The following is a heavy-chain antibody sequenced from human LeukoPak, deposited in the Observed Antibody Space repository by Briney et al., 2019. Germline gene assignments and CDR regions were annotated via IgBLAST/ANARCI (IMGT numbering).Heavy chain of an antibody. V-gene: IGHV1-69*01. CDR1: GGTFSSYA. D-gene: IGHD6-19*01. CDR3: ARETAVAGTGLRVRAFDI. Sequence: GASVKVSCKASGGTFSSYAISWVRQAPGQGLEWMGVIIPIFGTANYAQKFQGRVTITADESTSTAYLELSSLRSEDTAVYYCARETAVAGTGLRVRAFDIWGQGTMVTVSS. J-gene: IGHJ3*02. CDR2: IIPIFGTA.